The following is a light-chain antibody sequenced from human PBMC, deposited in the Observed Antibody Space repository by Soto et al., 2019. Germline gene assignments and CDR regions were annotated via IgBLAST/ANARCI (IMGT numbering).Light chain of an antibody. J-gene: IGKJ1*01. CDR3: QQSYSTPPT. V-gene: IGKV1-5*03. CDR1: QSISSW. Sequence: IQSPSTRSAYVGDRVTIHCRASQSISSWLAWYLQKPGKAPKLLIYEASRLESGVPSRFSGSGSGTDFTLTISSLQPEDFATYYCQQSYSTPPTSAHGTNV. CDR2: EAS.